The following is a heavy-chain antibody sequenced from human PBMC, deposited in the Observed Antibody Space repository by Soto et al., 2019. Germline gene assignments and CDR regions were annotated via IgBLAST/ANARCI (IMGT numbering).Heavy chain of an antibody. J-gene: IGHJ4*02. Sequence: EASVKVSCKASGYTFTSYGINWVRQAPGQGLEWMGWISAYNGNTHYAQKLQGRVTTTTDTSTSTAYMELRSLRSDDTAVYYCARVQSGYDFAYWGQGTLVTVSS. CDR2: ISAYNGNT. CDR3: ARVQSGYDFAY. D-gene: IGHD5-12*01. V-gene: IGHV1-18*01. CDR1: GYTFTSYG.